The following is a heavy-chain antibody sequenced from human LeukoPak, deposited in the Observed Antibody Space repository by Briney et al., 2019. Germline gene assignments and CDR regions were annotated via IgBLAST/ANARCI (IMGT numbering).Heavy chain of an antibody. Sequence: PSETLSLTCAVYGGSFSGYYWSWIRQPPGKGLEWIGEINHSGSTNYNPSLKSRVTISVDTPKNQFSLKLSSVTAADTAVYYCARALSAAAGTQYFDYWGQGTLVTVSS. CDR1: GGSFSGYY. CDR2: INHSGST. V-gene: IGHV4-34*01. CDR3: ARALSAAAGTQYFDY. J-gene: IGHJ4*02. D-gene: IGHD6-13*01.